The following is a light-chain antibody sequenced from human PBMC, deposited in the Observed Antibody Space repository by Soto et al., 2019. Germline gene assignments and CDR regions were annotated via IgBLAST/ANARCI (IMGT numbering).Light chain of an antibody. CDR3: QQYGSSPYT. CDR1: QSVSSSY. V-gene: IGKV3-20*01. Sequence: EIVLTQSPGTLSLSPGEGATLSCRASQSVSSSYLAWYLQKPGQAPRLLIYGASSRATGIPDRFSGSGSGTDFTLTISRLEPEDFAVYYCQQYGSSPYTFGQGTKLEIK. CDR2: GAS. J-gene: IGKJ2*01.